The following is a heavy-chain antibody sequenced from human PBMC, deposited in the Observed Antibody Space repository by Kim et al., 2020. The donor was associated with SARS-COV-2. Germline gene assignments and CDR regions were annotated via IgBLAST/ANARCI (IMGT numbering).Heavy chain of an antibody. J-gene: IGHJ5*02. V-gene: IGHV4-59*01. CDR1: GGSFSSYY. CDR3: ARGAMTSGWS. CDR2: IYYSDP. Sequence: SETLSLTCTVSGGSFSSYYWSWIRQSPGKGLEMIGYIYYSDPQYNPSLKSRVTMSVDTAKNQLSLTLSSVTAADTAVYFCARGAMTSGWSWGQGTLVTV. D-gene: IGHD6-19*01.